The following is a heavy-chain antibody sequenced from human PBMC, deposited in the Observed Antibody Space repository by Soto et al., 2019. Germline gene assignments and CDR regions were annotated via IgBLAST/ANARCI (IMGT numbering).Heavy chain of an antibody. V-gene: IGHV3-15*01. D-gene: IGHD2-21*02. Sequence: GGSLRLCCAASGFTFSNARMSWVRQAPGKGLEWVGRIKSKTDGGTTDYAAPVKGRFTISRDDSKNTLYLQMNSLKTEDTAVYYCQFYCGGDCYHSTFDYWGQGTLVTVSS. J-gene: IGHJ4*02. CDR1: GFTFSNAR. CDR3: QFYCGGDCYHSTFDY. CDR2: IKSKTDGGTT.